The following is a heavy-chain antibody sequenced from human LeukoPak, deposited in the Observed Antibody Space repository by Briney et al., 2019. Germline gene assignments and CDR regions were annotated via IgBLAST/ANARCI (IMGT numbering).Heavy chain of an antibody. CDR2: ISGSGGST. J-gene: IGHJ4*02. CDR3: AKGVKQQQSFIDY. Sequence: GGSLRLSCAASGFTFSSYAMSWVRQAPGKGLERVSAISGSGGSTYYADSVKGRFTISRDNSKNTLYLQMNSLRAEDTAVYYCAKGVKQQQSFIDYWGQGTLVTVSS. V-gene: IGHV3-23*01. CDR1: GFTFSSYA. D-gene: IGHD6-13*01.